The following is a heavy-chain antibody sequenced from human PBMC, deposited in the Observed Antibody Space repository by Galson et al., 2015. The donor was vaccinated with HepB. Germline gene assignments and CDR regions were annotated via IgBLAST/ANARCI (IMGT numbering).Heavy chain of an antibody. CDR2: IIPVSGTA. J-gene: IGHJ6*02. CDR3: ARGHNSNWDDDQYYGMDV. CDR1: GGTFSSFD. Sequence: SVKVSCKGSGGTFSSFDINWVRQAPGQGLEWMGGIIPVSGTANYAQNFQGRVTISADESTSTAYMEVHSLTPDDTATYYCARGHNSNWDDDQYYGMDVWGQGTTVIVSS. V-gene: IGHV1-69*13. D-gene: IGHD1-1*01.